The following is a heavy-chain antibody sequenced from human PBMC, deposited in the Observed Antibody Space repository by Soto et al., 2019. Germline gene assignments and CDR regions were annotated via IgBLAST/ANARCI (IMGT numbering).Heavy chain of an antibody. J-gene: IGHJ5*02. CDR2: IDYSGST. D-gene: IGHD1-26*01. CDR3: ATQEVGGSYVYTFDP. CDR1: GGSISSSNYY. V-gene: IGHV4-39*01. Sequence: QLQLQESGPGLVKPSETLSLTCTVSGGSISSSNYYWGWIRQPPGKGLEWFGSIDYSGSTYYNPSLKSRVTIAVDTSKNQFYLKLSSVTAADTAVYYCATQEVGGSYVYTFDPWGQGTLVTVSS.